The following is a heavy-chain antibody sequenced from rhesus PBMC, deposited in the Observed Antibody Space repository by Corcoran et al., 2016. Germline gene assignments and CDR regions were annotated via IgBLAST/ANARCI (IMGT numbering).Heavy chain of an antibody. CDR1: GGSISSNY. CDR3: ARDRDSWNNYCDY. Sequence: QLQLQESGPGLVKPSETLSLTCAVSGGSISSNYWSWIRQPPGKGLEWIGRISASGGSTDYNPSLKSGVTISTAASKNQLSLKLSSVTAAYTAVYYCARDRDSWNNYCDYWGQGVLVTVCS. J-gene: IGHJ4*01. CDR2: ISASGGST. V-gene: IGHV4-173*01. D-gene: IGHD1-20*01.